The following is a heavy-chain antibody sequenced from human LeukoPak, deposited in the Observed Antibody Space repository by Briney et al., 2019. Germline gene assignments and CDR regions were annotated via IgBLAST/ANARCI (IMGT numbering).Heavy chain of an antibody. CDR3: AKEYDILTGYGPYYSMDV. CDR2: ISGDGTIT. Sequence: GGSLRLSCAASGFNFDDYAMHWVRQAPGKGLEWVSLISGDGTITYYADSVKGRFTISRDNNKSSLFLQMKSLRTEDTALYYCAKEYDILTGYGPYYSMDVWGQGTTVIVSS. V-gene: IGHV3-43*02. D-gene: IGHD3-9*01. CDR1: GFNFDDYA. J-gene: IGHJ6*02.